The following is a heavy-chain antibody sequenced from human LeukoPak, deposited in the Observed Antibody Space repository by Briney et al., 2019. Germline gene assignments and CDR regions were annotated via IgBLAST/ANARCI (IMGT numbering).Heavy chain of an antibody. CDR1: GYTFTSYG. J-gene: IGHJ4*02. Sequence: ASVKVSCKASGYTFTSYGISWVRQAPGQGLEWMGWISAYNGNTNYAQKLQGRVTMTTGTSTSTAYMELRSLRSDDTAVYYCARDSGSYYYNYFDYWGQGTLVTVSS. V-gene: IGHV1-18*01. CDR3: ARDSGSYYYNYFDY. D-gene: IGHD1-26*01. CDR2: ISAYNGNT.